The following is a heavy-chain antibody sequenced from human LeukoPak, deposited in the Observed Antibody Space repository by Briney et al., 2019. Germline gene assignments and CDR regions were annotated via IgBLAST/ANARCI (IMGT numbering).Heavy chain of an antibody. J-gene: IGHJ4*02. V-gene: IGHV4-31*03. Sequence: SETLSLTCTVSGGSISSGGNYWSWIRRHPGKGLEWIGYIYYSGRTFYNPSLKSRVTISVATFRNQFSLMLTSMTAADTAVYYCARTDRSGYYGDFWGQGTLVTVSS. CDR3: ARTDRSGYYGDF. CDR2: IYYSGRT. CDR1: GGSISSGGNY. D-gene: IGHD3-22*01.